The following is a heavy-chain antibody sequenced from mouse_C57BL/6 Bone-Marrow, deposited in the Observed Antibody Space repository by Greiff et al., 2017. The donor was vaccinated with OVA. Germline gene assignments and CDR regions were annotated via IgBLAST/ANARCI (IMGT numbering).Heavy chain of an antibody. CDR2: SRNKANDYTT. Sequence: EVQLVESGGGLVQSGRSLRLSCAPSGFTFSDFYMEWVRQAPGKGLEWIAASRNKANDYTTEYSASVKGRFIVSRDTSQSILYLQMNALRAEDTAIYCCARDDYYWYFDYWGTGTTVTVSS. V-gene: IGHV7-1*01. CDR3: ARDDYYWYFDY. J-gene: IGHJ1*03. CDR1: GFTFSDFY.